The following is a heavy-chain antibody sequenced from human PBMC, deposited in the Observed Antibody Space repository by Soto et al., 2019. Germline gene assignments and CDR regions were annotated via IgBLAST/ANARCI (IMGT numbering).Heavy chain of an antibody. CDR3: TRGEGSRSNALNQ. CDR2: IQDGGSI. CDR1: GFSVSNNY. V-gene: IGHV3-66*01. D-gene: IGHD3-16*01. J-gene: IGHJ4*02. Sequence: EVLLEESGGDLVQPGGSLRLSCAASGFSVSNNYMTWVRQVPGKGLEWVSVIQDGGSITYADSVRDRCTISRDSSKNKIFLHMSSLRPDDTAVYLCTRGEGSRSNALNQWGQGALVT.